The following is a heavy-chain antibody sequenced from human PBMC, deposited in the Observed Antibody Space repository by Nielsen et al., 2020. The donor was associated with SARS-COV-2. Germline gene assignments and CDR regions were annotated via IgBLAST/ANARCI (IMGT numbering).Heavy chain of an antibody. CDR1: GGSVSSGSYY. CDR2: INHSGST. J-gene: IGHJ5*02. CDR3: ARINTIFGVVTHLRNWFDP. V-gene: IGHV4-61*01. D-gene: IGHD3-3*01. Sequence: SETLSLTCTVSGGSVSSGSYYWSWIRQPPGKGLEWIGEINHSGSTNYNPSLKSRVTISVDTSKNQFSLKLSSVTAADTAVYYCARINTIFGVVTHLRNWFDPWGQGTLVTVSS.